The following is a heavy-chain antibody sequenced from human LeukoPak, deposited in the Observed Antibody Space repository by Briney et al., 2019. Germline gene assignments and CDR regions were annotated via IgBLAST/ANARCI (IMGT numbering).Heavy chain of an antibody. V-gene: IGHV3-23*01. Sequence: GGSLRLSCAASGFTFSSYAMSWVRQAPGKGLEWVSAISGSGGSTYYADSAKGRFTISRDNSKNTLYLQMNSLRAEDTAVYYCAKVDSSSWDTHYWGQGTLVTVSS. CDR3: AKVDSSSWDTHY. CDR1: GFTFSSYA. CDR2: ISGSGGST. J-gene: IGHJ4*02. D-gene: IGHD6-13*01.